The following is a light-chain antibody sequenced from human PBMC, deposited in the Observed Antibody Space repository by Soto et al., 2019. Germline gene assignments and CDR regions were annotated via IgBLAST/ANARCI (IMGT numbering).Light chain of an antibody. J-gene: IGLJ3*02. CDR1: SSDVGGYNY. Sequence: SVLTQPPSASGSPGQSVTISCTETSSDVGGYNYVSWYQQYPGRAPKLMIYEVTKRPSGVPDRFSGSKSGNTASLTVSGLQAEDEADYYCSSYAASNNFYFVFGGGTQLTVL. V-gene: IGLV2-8*01. CDR2: EVT. CDR3: SSYAASNNFYFV.